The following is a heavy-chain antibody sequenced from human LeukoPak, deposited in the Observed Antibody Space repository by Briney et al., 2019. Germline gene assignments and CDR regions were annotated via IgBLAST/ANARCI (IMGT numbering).Heavy chain of an antibody. CDR3: ARRGSSSGPWNYYYYYGMDV. CDR2: IKQDGSEK. V-gene: IGHV3-7*03. Sequence: GGSLRLSCAASGFTFSSYWMSCVRQAPGKGLEWVANIKQDGSEKYYVDSVKGRFTISRDNAKNSLYLQMNSLRAEDTAVYYCARRGSSSGPWNYYYYYGMDVWGKGTTVTVSS. J-gene: IGHJ6*04. CDR1: GFTFSSYW. D-gene: IGHD6-13*01.